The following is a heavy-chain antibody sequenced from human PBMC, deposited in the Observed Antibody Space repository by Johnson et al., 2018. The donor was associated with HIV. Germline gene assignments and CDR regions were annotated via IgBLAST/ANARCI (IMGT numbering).Heavy chain of an antibody. CDR3: ATDLFSLILEDDAFDT. CDR1: GFTFSNAW. V-gene: IGHV3-15*01. Sequence: VQLVESGGGLVQPGGSLRLSCAASGFTFSNAWMSWVRQAPGKGLEWVGRRISERDGGTTDYSAPEKDRFTISRDDSTNTLYLQMNSRKIEDTAVYYCATDLFSLILEDDAFDTWGQGTMVTVSS. CDR2: RISERDGGTT. J-gene: IGHJ3*02.